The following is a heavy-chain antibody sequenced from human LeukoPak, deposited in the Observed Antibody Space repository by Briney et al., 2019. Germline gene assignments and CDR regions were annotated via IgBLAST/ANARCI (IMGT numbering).Heavy chain of an antibody. D-gene: IGHD3-22*01. J-gene: IGHJ4*02. CDR1: GITLSNYG. CDR3: AKRGVVIRVILVGFHKEAYYFDS. CDR2: ISYSGGRT. V-gene: IGHV3-23*01. Sequence: GGSLRLSCAVYGITLSNYGMSWVRQAPGKGLEWVAGISYSGGRTNYADSVKGRFTISRDNPKNTLYLQMNSLRAEDTAVYFCAKRGVVIRVILVGFHKEAYYFDSWGQGALVTVSS.